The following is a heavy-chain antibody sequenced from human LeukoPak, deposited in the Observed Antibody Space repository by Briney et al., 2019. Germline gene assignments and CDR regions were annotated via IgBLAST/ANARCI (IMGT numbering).Heavy chain of an antibody. Sequence: PSETLSLTCTVSGGSVSSGSYYWSWIRQPPGKGLEWIGYIYYSGSTNYNPSLKSRVTISVDTSKNQFSLKLSSVTAADTAVYYCARVYDILTGYYKAAGAFDIWGQGTMVTVSS. D-gene: IGHD3-9*01. J-gene: IGHJ3*02. CDR3: ARVYDILTGYYKAAGAFDI. CDR2: IYYSGST. CDR1: GGSVSSGSYY. V-gene: IGHV4-61*01.